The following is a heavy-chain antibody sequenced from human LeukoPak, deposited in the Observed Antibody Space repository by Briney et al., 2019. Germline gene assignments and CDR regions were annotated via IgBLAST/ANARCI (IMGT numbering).Heavy chain of an antibody. CDR3: ARGSSGWFNYYYYMDV. V-gene: IGHV1-8*01. CDR1: GYTFTSYD. CDR2: MNPNSGNT. Sequence: ASVKVSCKASGYTFTSYDINRVRQATGQGLEWMGWMNPNSGNTGYAQKFQGRVTMTRNTSISTAYMELSSLRSEDTAVYYCARGSSGWFNYYYYMDVWGKGTTVTVSS. J-gene: IGHJ6*03. D-gene: IGHD6-19*01.